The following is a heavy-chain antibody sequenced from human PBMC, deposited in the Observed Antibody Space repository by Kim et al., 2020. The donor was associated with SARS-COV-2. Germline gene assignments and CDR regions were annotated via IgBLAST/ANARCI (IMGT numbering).Heavy chain of an antibody. CDR3: ASGEGYCSSTSCSGGYGMDV. CDR1: GGSVSSGSYY. J-gene: IGHJ6*02. V-gene: IGHV4-61*01. Sequence: SETLSLTCTVSGGSVSSGSYYVIWIRQPPWKGLDWMGLIYYLLSINDNPSLTRRVPIYVDTSKNHFSLKLSSVTAADTAVYYCASGEGYCSSTSCSGGYGMDVWGQGTTVTVSS. D-gene: IGHD2-2*01. CDR2: IYYLLSI.